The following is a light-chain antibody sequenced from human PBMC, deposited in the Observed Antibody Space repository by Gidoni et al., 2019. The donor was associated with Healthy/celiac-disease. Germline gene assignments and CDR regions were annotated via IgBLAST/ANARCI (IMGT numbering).Light chain of an antibody. CDR1: SSTIGSNT. CDR3: AAWDDSLNAVV. V-gene: IGLV1-44*01. CDR2: SNN. Sequence: QSVLTQPPSASGTPGQRGTISCSGSSSTIGSNTVNWYQQLPGTPPKLLIYSNNQRPSGVPDRFSGSKSGTSASLAISGLQSEDEADYYCAAWDDSLNAVVFGGGTKLTVL. J-gene: IGLJ2*01.